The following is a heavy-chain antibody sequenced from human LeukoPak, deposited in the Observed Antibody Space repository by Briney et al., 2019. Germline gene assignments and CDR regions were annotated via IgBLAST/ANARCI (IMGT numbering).Heavy chain of an antibody. CDR2: IYNSGTKI. CDR1: GITFSTYS. CDR3: AKDIVPDSGWDLDY. D-gene: IGHD6-19*01. V-gene: IGHV3-23*05. Sequence: PGGSLRLSCAASGITFSTYSMTWVRQRPGKGLEWVASIYNSGTKIFYADSVKGRFTISRDNSNNVLFLQMDSLRAEDSAIYYCAKDIVPDSGWDLDYWGRGTLVTVSS. J-gene: IGHJ4*02.